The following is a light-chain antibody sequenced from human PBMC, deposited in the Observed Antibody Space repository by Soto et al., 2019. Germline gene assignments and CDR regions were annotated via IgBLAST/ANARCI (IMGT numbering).Light chain of an antibody. CDR2: GAS. CDR3: QQYGSSWT. Sequence: IVLTQSPGTLSLSPGEGATLSCRASQSVNNNYLAWYQQKPGQAPRLLIYGASKRATGIPDRFSGSGSGTDFTLTISRLEPEDFAVYYCQQYGSSWTFGQGTKVDIK. CDR1: QSVNNNY. V-gene: IGKV3-20*01. J-gene: IGKJ1*01.